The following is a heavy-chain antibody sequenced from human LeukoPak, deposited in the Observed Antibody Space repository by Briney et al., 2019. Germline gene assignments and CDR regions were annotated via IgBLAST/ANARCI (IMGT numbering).Heavy chain of an antibody. Sequence: GESLQISCQGSGYIFIDHWIGWVRQLPGKGLEWMAVIYPGNSRTRYNPSFQGQVTISADKSINTAYLEWNSLKASDTALYYCACRMFASIWFQSWGQGTLVTVSS. J-gene: IGHJ5*01. CDR1: GYIFIDHW. D-gene: IGHD3-3*02. CDR2: IYPGNSRT. V-gene: IGHV5-51*01. CDR3: ACRMFASIWFQS.